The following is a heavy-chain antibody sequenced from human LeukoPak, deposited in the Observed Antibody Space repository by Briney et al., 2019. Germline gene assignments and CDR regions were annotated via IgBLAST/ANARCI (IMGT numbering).Heavy chain of an antibody. Sequence: SETLSLTCGVYGGSFSGYSWSWIRQPPGKGLEWIGDINHSGSTNYNPSLKSRVTISIDTSENQFSLKLSSVAAADTAVYYCARLGVLLAANHPDAFDIWGQGTMVTVSS. CDR1: GGSFSGYS. D-gene: IGHD2-15*01. J-gene: IGHJ3*02. CDR2: INHSGST. CDR3: ARLGVLLAANHPDAFDI. V-gene: IGHV4-34*01.